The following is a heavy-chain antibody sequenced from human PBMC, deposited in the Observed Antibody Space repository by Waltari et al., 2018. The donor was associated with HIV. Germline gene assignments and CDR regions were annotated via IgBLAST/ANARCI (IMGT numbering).Heavy chain of an antibody. CDR1: GFTVSRND. D-gene: IGHD5-12*01. CDR3: ARDRGFSGYGGMDV. V-gene: IGHV3-53*01. Sequence: EVQLVESGGGWMQPGGSLRISCAASGFTVSRNDMSWVRQAPGKGLEWVSIIYSGDSTFYADSVKGRFIVSRDKSKNTLFLQMNSLRAEDTAVYYCARDRGFSGYGGMDVWGHGTTVTVSS. CDR2: IYSGDST. J-gene: IGHJ6*02.